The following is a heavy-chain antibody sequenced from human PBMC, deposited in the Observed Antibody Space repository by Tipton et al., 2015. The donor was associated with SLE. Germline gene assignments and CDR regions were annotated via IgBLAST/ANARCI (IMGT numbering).Heavy chain of an antibody. CDR2: IYPGDSDT. CDR1: GYSFTSYW. Sequence: QLVQSGAEVKKPGESLRISCKGSGYSFTSYWIGWVRQMPGKGLEWMGIIYPGDSDTRYSPSFQGQVTISADKSISTAYLQWGSLKASDTAMYYCARQSEYYYGSGSMDVWGQGTTVTVSS. V-gene: IGHV5-51*01. CDR3: ARQSEYYYGSGSMDV. D-gene: IGHD3-10*01. J-gene: IGHJ6*02.